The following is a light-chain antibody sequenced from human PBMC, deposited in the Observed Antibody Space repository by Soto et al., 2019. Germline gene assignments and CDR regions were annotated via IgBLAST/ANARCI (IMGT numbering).Light chain of an antibody. Sequence: QSVLTQPASVSGSPGQSITLSCTGTSSDIGAYNFVSWYQQHPGKAPTLMLYDVNIRPSGVSNRFSGSKSGNTASLTISGLQAEDEADYYCTSWTTSTTMIFGGGTQVTAL. J-gene: IGLJ2*01. CDR3: TSWTTSTTMI. V-gene: IGLV2-14*03. CDR2: DVN. CDR1: SSDIGAYNF.